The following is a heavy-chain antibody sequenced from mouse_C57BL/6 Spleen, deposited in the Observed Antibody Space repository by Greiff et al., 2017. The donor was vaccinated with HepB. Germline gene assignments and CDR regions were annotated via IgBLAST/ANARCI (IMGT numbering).Heavy chain of an antibody. CDR2: IDPETGGT. V-gene: IGHV1-15*01. J-gene: IGHJ2*01. CDR1: GYTFTDYE. Sequence: LVESGAELVRPGASVTLSCKASGYTFTDYEMHWVKQTPVHGLEWIGAIDPETGGTAYNQKFKGKAILTADKSSSTAYMELRSLTSEDSAVYYCTRTRRYGNYVFDYWGQGTTLTVSS. CDR3: TRTRRYGNYVFDY. D-gene: IGHD2-10*02.